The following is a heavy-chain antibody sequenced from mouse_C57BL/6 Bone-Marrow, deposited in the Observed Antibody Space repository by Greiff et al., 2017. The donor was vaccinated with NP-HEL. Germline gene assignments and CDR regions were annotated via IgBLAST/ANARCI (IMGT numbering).Heavy chain of an antibody. V-gene: IGHV1-9*01. D-gene: IGHD4-1*01. Sequence: VQLQQSGAELMKPGASVKLSCKATGYTFTGYWIEWVKQRPGPGLEWIGEILPGSGSTNYHEKFKGKATFTADTSSNTAYMQLSSLTTEDSAIYYCAQLTGAWFAYWGQGTLVTVSA. J-gene: IGHJ3*01. CDR1: GYTFTGYW. CDR3: AQLTGAWFAY. CDR2: ILPGSGST.